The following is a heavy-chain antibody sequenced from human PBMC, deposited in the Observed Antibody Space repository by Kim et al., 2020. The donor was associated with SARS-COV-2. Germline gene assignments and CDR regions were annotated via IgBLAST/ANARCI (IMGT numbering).Heavy chain of an antibody. CDR1: GFTFSSYW. CDR2: IKQDGSEK. J-gene: IGHJ6*02. D-gene: IGHD3-22*01. CDR3: ARDPPLDSSGYYYYYYGMDV. V-gene: IGHV3-7*01. Sequence: GGSLRLSCAASGFTFSSYWMSWVRQAPGKGLEWVANIKQDGSEKYYVDSVKGRFTISRDNAKNSLYLQMNSLRAEDTAVYYCARDPPLDSSGYYYYYYGMDVWGQGTTVTVSS.